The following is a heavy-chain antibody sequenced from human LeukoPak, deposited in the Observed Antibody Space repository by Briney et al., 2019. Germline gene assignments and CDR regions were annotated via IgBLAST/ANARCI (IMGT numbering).Heavy chain of an antibody. Sequence: PGGYLRLSCAASGFTFSNYWMSWVCQAPGKGLEWVANIKQDGSEKYYVDSVKGRFTISRDNAKNSLYLQMNSLRAEDTAVYYCARDPTIFGVVIVPDYWGQGTLVTVSS. CDR2: IKQDGSEK. J-gene: IGHJ4*02. V-gene: IGHV3-7*01. CDR1: GFTFSNYW. CDR3: ARDPTIFGVVIVPDY. D-gene: IGHD3-3*01.